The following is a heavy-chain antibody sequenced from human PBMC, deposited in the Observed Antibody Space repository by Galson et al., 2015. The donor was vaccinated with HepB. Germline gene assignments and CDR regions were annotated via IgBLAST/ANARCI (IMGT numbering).Heavy chain of an antibody. D-gene: IGHD2-15*01. Sequence: SVKVSCKASGGTFSSYAISWVRQAPGQGLEWMGGIIPIFGTANYAQKFQGRVTITADESTSTAYMELSSLRSEDTAVYYCARRGGDCSGGSCSNYYYYYMDVCGKGTTVTVSS. V-gene: IGHV1-69*13. CDR1: GGTFSSYA. CDR3: ARRGGDCSGGSCSNYYYYYMDV. CDR2: IIPIFGTA. J-gene: IGHJ6*03.